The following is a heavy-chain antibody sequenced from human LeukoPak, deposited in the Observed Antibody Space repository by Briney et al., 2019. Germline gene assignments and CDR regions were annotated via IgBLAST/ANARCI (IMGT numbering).Heavy chain of an antibody. Sequence: ASVKVSCKASGYAFTSYGISWVRQAPGQGLEWMGWISAYNGNTNYAQKLQGRVTMTTDTSTSTAYMELRSLRSDDTAVYYCARRVTAIGYYYYGMDVWGQGTTVTVSS. V-gene: IGHV1-18*01. CDR1: GYAFTSYG. CDR2: ISAYNGNT. CDR3: ARRVTAIGYYYYGMDV. J-gene: IGHJ6*02. D-gene: IGHD2-21*02.